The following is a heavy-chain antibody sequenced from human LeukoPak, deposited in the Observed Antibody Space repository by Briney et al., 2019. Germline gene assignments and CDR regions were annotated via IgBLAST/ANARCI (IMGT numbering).Heavy chain of an antibody. D-gene: IGHD2-15*01. Sequence: SETLSLTCTVSGGSISSYYWSWIRQPPGKGLEWIGYIFYTGNTHYNPSLQSRVTFSVDTSKNQFSLKLSSVTAADTAVYFCATVVVVAATNYYYYATDVWGQGTTATVSS. CDR3: ATVVVVAATNYYYYATDV. CDR1: GGSISSYY. CDR2: IFYTGNT. J-gene: IGHJ6*02. V-gene: IGHV4-59*06.